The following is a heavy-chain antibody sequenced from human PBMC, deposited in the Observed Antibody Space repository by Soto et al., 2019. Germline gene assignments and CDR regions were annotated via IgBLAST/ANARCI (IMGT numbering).Heavy chain of an antibody. V-gene: IGHV3-11*01. D-gene: IGHD6-6*01. CDR1: GFTFSDYD. CDR3: ARMGPRAARPSY. CDR2: VSSSGTTM. J-gene: IGHJ4*02. Sequence: QVKLAESGGGLVERGGYLRISCAASGFTFSDYDMSWIRQSPGKGLAWVSFVSSSGTTMYFADSVKGRFTISRDNAKNSLYLQMNSLRAEDTAVYYCARMGPRAARPSYWGQGTLVTAAS.